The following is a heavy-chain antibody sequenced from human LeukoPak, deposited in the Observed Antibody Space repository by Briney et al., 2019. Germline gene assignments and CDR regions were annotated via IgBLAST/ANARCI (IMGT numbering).Heavy chain of an antibody. Sequence: GESLKISCKGSGYSFTSYWIGWVRPMPGKGLEWMGIIYPGDSDTRYSPSFQGQVTISADKSISTAYLQWSSLKASDTAMYYCARLGFGRVDFWSGYRTPDNYYYYYMDVWGKGTTVTVSS. J-gene: IGHJ6*03. CDR3: ARLGFGRVDFWSGYRTPDNYYYYYMDV. CDR2: IYPGDSDT. CDR1: GYSFTSYW. V-gene: IGHV5-51*01. D-gene: IGHD3-3*01.